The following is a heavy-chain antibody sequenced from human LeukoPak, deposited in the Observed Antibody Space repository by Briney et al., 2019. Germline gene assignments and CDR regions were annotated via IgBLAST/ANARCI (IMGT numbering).Heavy chain of an antibody. J-gene: IGHJ4*02. Sequence: ASVKVSCKASGYTFTSFGASWVRQAPGQGLEWMGWVSASNVNTKYAQKFQGRVTMTTDTSTGTAYMELRSLRSDDTAVYYCSREYCSNTGCYSGDYWGQGTLVTVSS. CDR3: SREYCSNTGCYSGDY. CDR2: VSASNVNT. D-gene: IGHD2-2*01. V-gene: IGHV1-18*01. CDR1: GYTFTSFG.